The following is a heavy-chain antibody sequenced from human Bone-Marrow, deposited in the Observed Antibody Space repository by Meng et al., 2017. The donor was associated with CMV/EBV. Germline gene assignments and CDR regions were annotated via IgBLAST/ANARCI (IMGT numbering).Heavy chain of an antibody. CDR2: ISSSSSYI. CDR1: GFTFSSYS. V-gene: IGHV3-21*01. Sequence: LSLTCAASGFTFSSYSMNWVRQAPGKGLEWVSSISSSSSYIYYADSVKGRFTISRDNAKNSLYLQMNSLRAEDTAVYYCASGPHFDYWGQGTLVPVSS. CDR3: ASGPHFDY. J-gene: IGHJ4*02.